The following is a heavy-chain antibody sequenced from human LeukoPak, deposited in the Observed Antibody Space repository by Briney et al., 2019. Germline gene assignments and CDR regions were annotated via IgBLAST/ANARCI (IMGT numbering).Heavy chain of an antibody. CDR3: SVLGYCSSTSCYGWFDP. CDR2: INHSGST. J-gene: IGHJ5*02. Sequence: SETLSLTCAVYGGSFSGYYWSWIRQPPGKGLEWIGEINHSGSTNYTPSLTSRVTISVDTSKNQFSLKLSSVTAADTAVYYCSVLGYCSSTSCYGWFDPWGQGTLVTVSS. D-gene: IGHD2-2*01. CDR1: GGSFSGYY. V-gene: IGHV4-34*01.